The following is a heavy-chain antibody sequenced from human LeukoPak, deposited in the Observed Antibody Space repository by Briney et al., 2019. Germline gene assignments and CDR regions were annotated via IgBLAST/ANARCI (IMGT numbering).Heavy chain of an antibody. CDR3: ASQRGYGSGSYYILGTKNWFDP. D-gene: IGHD3-10*01. J-gene: IGHJ5*02. Sequence: SETLSLTCTVSGYSIGTGYCWGWIRQPPGKGLEWIGSIYHSGSTYYNPSLRSRVTISIDTSKNQFSLKLSSVTAADTAVYYCASQRGYGSGSYYILGTKNWFDPWGQGTLVTVSS. CDR1: GYSIGTGYC. CDR2: IYHSGST. V-gene: IGHV4-38-2*02.